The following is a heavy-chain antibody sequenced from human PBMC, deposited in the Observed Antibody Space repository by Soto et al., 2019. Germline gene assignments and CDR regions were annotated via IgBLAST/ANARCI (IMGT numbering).Heavy chain of an antibody. D-gene: IGHD2-15*01. Sequence: SETLSLTCTVSGGSNSSYYWSWIRQPPGKGLEWIGYIYYSGSTNYNPSLKSRVTISVDTSKNQFSLKLTSVTAADTAVYYCARRYGGTFDYWGQGTLVTVSS. CDR3: ARRYGGTFDY. CDR2: IYYSGST. CDR1: GGSNSSYY. V-gene: IGHV4-59*08. J-gene: IGHJ4*02.